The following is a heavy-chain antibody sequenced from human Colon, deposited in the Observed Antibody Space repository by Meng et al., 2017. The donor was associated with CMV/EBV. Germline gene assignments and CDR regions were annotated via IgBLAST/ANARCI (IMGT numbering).Heavy chain of an antibody. CDR3: ARGGSDWDDNWFDP. J-gene: IGHJ5*02. CDR1: GGSISSGGYY. D-gene: IGHD6-19*01. CDR2: IYYSGST. V-gene: IGHV4-31*03. Sequence: SETLSLTCTVSGGSISSGGYYWSWIRQHPGKGLEWIGYIYYSGSTYYNPSLKSRVTISVDKVKNLLSLKLSSVTAADTAVYYCARGGSDWDDNWFDPWGQGTLVTVSS.